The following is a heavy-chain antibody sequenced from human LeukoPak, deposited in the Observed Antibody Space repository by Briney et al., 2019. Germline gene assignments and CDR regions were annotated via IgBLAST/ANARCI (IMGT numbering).Heavy chain of an antibody. CDR2: INPNSGGT. CDR1: GYTFTGNY. J-gene: IGHJ4*02. V-gene: IGHV1-2*02. D-gene: IGHD3-22*01. CDR3: ARGREIVAPFDY. Sequence: ASVKVSCKASGYTFTGNYMHWVRQAPGQGLEWMGWINPNSGGTNYAQKFQGRVTMTRDTSISTAYMELSRLRSDDTAVYYCARGREIVAPFDYWGQGTLVTVSS.